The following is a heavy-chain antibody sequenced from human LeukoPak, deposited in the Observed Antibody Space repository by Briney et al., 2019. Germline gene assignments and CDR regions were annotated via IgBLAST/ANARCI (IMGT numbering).Heavy chain of an antibody. Sequence: GGSLRLSCAATGFTFSSYAMSWVRQAPGKGLEWVSAISGSGGSTYYADSVKGRFTISRDNSKNTLYLQMNSLRAEDTAVYYCAKQDLGYCSSTSCYFGYWGQGTLVTVSS. D-gene: IGHD2-2*01. CDR1: GFTFSSYA. CDR3: AKQDLGYCSSTSCYFGY. CDR2: ISGSGGST. V-gene: IGHV3-23*01. J-gene: IGHJ4*02.